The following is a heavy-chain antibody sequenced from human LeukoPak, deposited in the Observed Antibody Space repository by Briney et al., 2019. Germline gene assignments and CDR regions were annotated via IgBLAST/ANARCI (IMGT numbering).Heavy chain of an antibody. Sequence: PGESLKISCKGSGYSFTSYWIGWVRQLPGKGLGWMGIIYPGDSDTRYSPSFQGQVTISADKSISTAYLQWSSLKASDTAMYYCARHGYYDSSGVDAFDIWGQGTMVTVSS. V-gene: IGHV5-51*01. J-gene: IGHJ3*02. CDR3: ARHGYYDSSGVDAFDI. CDR1: GYSFTSYW. CDR2: IYPGDSDT. D-gene: IGHD3-22*01.